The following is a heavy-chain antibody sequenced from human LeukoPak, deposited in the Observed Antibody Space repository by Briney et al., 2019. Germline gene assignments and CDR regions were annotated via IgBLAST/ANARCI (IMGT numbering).Heavy chain of an antibody. V-gene: IGHV1-69*13. D-gene: IGHD6-13*01. J-gene: IGHJ6*02. CDR3: ASSLVSQYYYYGMDV. CDR1: GGTFSSYA. CDR2: IIPIFGTA. Sequence: SVTVSCTASGGTFSSYAISWVRQAPGQGLEWMGGIIPIFGTANYAQKFQGRVTITADESTSTAYMELSSLRSEDTAVYYCASSLVSQYYYYGMDVWGQGTTVTVSS.